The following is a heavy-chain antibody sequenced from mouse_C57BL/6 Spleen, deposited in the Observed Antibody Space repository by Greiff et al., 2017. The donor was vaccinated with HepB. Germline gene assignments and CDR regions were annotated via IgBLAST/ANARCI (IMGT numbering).Heavy chain of an antibody. V-gene: IGHV1-76*01. CDR1: GYTFTDYY. J-gene: IGHJ3*01. Sequence: QVQLQQSGAELVRPGASVKLSCKASGYTFTDYYINWVKQRPGQGLEWIARIYPGSGNTYYNEKFKGKATLTAEKSSSTAYMQLSSLTSEDSAVYFCASSYYYGSSPFAYWGQGTLVTVSA. CDR2: IYPGSGNT. CDR3: ASSYYYGSSPFAY. D-gene: IGHD1-1*01.